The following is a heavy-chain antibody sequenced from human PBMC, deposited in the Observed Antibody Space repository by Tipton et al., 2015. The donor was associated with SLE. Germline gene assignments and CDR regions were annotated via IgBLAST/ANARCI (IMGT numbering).Heavy chain of an antibody. Sequence: TLSLTCTASGGSISSGSYYWSWIRQPAGKGLEWIGRIYTSGSTNYNPSLKSRVTMSVDTSKNQFSLKLSSVTAADTAVYYCARDGPSGWYAYYFDYWGQGTLVTVSS. CDR3: ARDGPSGWYAYYFDY. D-gene: IGHD6-19*01. CDR2: IYTSGST. V-gene: IGHV4-61*02. CDR1: GGSISSGSYY. J-gene: IGHJ4*02.